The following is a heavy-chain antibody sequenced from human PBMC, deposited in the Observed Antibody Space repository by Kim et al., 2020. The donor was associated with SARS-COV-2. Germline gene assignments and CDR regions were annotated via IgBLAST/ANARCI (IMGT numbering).Heavy chain of an antibody. V-gene: IGHV1-46*01. CDR1: GYTFTSYY. CDR2: INPSVGST. D-gene: IGHD3-22*01. Sequence: ASVKVSCKASGYTFTSYYMHWVRQAPGQGLEWMGIINPSVGSTSYAQKFQGRVTMTRDTSTSTAYMELSSLRSEDTAVYYCARPTDSGYGAFDIWGQGTMVTVSS. CDR3: ARPTDSGYGAFDI. J-gene: IGHJ3*02.